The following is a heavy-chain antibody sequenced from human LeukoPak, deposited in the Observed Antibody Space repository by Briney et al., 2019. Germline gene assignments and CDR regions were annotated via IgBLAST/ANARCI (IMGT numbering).Heavy chain of an antibody. CDR3: PIGLAYGSSPGYFDY. Sequence: GASVKVSCKVSGYTLTELSMHWVRQAPGKGLEWMGGFDPEDGETIYAQKFQGRVTMTEDTSADTAYMELSSLRSEDTAVYYCPIGLAYGSSPGYFDYWGQGTLITVSS. CDR1: GYTLTELS. CDR2: FDPEDGET. J-gene: IGHJ4*02. V-gene: IGHV1-24*01. D-gene: IGHD6-6*01.